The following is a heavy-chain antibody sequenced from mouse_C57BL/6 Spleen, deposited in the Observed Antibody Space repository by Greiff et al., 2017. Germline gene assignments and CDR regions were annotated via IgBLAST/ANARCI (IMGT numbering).Heavy chain of an antibody. CDR2: ILPGSGST. Sequence: QVQLQQSGAELMKPGASVKLSCKATGYTFTGYWIEWVKQRPGHGLEWIGEILPGSGSTNYNEKFKGKATFTADTSSNTAYMQLSSLTTEDSAIYYCAKYGSSYGATYWYFDVWGTGTTVTVSS. CDR3: AKYGSSYGATYWYFDV. CDR1: GYTFTGYW. V-gene: IGHV1-9*01. J-gene: IGHJ1*03. D-gene: IGHD1-1*01.